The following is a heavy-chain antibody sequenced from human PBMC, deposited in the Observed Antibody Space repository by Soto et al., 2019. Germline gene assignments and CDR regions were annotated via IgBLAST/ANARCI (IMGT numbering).Heavy chain of an antibody. J-gene: IGHJ4*02. CDR1: GFTFSDYA. D-gene: IGHD2-15*01. Sequence: QPGGSLRLSCAASGFTFSDYAMHWVRPAPGKGPEWVAVVSYDGSNRYYADSVKGRFTISRDGSKNTLYLQMDSLRVEDTAVYYCAKRGGFVVATTNYFDYWAQGTLVTVSS. CDR3: AKRGGFVVATTNYFDY. V-gene: IGHV3-30*18. CDR2: VSYDGSNR.